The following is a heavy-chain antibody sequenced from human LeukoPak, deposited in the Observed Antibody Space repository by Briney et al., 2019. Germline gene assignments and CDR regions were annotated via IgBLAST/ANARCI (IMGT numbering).Heavy chain of an antibody. V-gene: IGHV4-31*03. D-gene: IGHD1-26*01. CDR3: ARDGIVGATVAFDI. CDR2: IYYSGST. Sequence: SETLSLTCTVSGGSISSGGYYWSWICQHPGKGLEWIGYIYYSGSTYYNPSLKSRVTISVDTSKNQFSLKLSSVTAADTAVYYCARDGIVGATVAFDIWGQGTMVTVSS. J-gene: IGHJ3*02. CDR1: GGSISSGGYY.